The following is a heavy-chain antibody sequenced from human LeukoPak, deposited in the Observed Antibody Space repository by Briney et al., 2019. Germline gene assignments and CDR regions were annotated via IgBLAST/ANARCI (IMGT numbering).Heavy chain of an antibody. D-gene: IGHD3-22*01. J-gene: IGHJ3*02. CDR2: TRGTGIST. CDR3: AKCACYYDSSGWCLAFDI. V-gene: IGHV3-23*01. Sequence: GGSLRLSCAASGFAFSTYAMNWVRQAPGKGLQWVSSTRGTGISTLYADSVKGRFTISRDNSKNTLFLQMNSLRVEDTAIYYCAKCACYYDSSGWCLAFDIWGQGTMVTVSS. CDR1: GFAFSTYA.